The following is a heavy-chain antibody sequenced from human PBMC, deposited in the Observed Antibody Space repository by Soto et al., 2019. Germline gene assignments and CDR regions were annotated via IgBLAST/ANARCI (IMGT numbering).Heavy chain of an antibody. J-gene: IGHJ4*02. CDR3: AKDGGTDTDIVATRNDY. CDR1: GFTFSSYA. V-gene: IGHV3-23*01. CDR2: ISGSGGST. D-gene: IGHD5-12*01. Sequence: GGSLRLSCAASGFTFSSYAMSWVRQAPGKGLEWVSAISGSGGSTYYADSVKGRFTISRENSKNTLYLQMNSLRAEDTAVYYCAKDGGTDTDIVATRNDYWGQGTLVTVSS.